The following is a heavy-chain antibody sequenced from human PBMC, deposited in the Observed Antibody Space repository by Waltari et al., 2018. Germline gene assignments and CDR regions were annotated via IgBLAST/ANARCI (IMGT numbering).Heavy chain of an antibody. CDR1: GFTFSSYW. CDR2: IKGDGSSK. CDR3: VRSAWLDC. Sequence: EVQLVESGGGLVQPGGSLRLSCAASGFTFSSYWMNWVRQAPGKGLEWVPRIKGDGSSKNYADSVQGRLTISRNNAKNRLYLQMNSLRAEDTAIYYCVRSAWLDCWGQGNLVTVSS. J-gene: IGHJ4*02. V-gene: IGHV3-74*01.